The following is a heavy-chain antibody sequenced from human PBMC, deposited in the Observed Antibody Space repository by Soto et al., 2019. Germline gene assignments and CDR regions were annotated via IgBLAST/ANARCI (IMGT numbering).Heavy chain of an antibody. J-gene: IGHJ6*02. CDR1: GGSFSGYY. CDR2: INHSGST. Sequence: PSENLSLTCAVYGGSFSGYYWSWIRQPPGKGLEWIGEINHSGSTNYNPSLKSRVTISVDTSKNQFSLKLSSVTAADTAVYYCARPTRQWLGLRYYYGMDVWGQGTTVTVSS. CDR3: ARPTRQWLGLRYYYGMDV. D-gene: IGHD6-19*01. V-gene: IGHV4-34*01.